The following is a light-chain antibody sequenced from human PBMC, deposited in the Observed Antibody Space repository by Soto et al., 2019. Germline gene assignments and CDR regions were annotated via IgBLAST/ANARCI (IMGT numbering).Light chain of an antibody. V-gene: IGLV2-23*01. J-gene: IGLJ1*01. CDR3: CSYAGSSAYV. Sequence: QSALTQPASVSVSPGQSITISCTGTRSDVGSGNHNLVSWYRQRPGTAPKVMIYEGTKRPSGVSNRFSGSKSGYTASLTLSGLQAEDEADYYCCSYAGSSAYVFGTGTKLTVL. CDR2: EGT. CDR1: RSDVGSGNHNL.